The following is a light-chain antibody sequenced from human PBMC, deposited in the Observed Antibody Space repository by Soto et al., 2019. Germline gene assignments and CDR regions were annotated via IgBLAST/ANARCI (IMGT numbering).Light chain of an antibody. V-gene: IGKV3-20*01. Sequence: DIVLTQSPATLSLPPGQGASLSCRASKSVGGDLVWYQQHPGQAPRLLIYDASNRATGIPPRFSGSGSGTDFTLTVSRLEPEDFAVYYCQQYGSSGTFGQGTKVDIK. CDR1: KSVGGD. CDR2: DAS. CDR3: QQYGSSGT. J-gene: IGKJ1*01.